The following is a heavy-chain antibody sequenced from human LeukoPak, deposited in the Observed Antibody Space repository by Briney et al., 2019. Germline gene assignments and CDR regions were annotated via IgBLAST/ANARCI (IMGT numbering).Heavy chain of an antibody. CDR3: ARRGNLRAALTY. D-gene: IGHD6-6*01. J-gene: IGHJ4*02. CDR2: INPSGGGT. CDR1: GYTFTNYY. V-gene: IGHV1-46*01. Sequence: GVSVKVSCKASGYTFTNYYIHWVRQAPGQGLEWIGIINPSGGGTSYAQRFQGRVTMTRDTSTSTVYMELSSLRYDDTALYYCARRGNLRAALTYWGQGTLVTVSS.